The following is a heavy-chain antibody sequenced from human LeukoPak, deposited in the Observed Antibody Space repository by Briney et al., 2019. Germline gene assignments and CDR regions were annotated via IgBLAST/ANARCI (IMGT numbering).Heavy chain of an antibody. J-gene: IGHJ4*02. Sequence: ASVKVSCKVSGYTLTELSMHRVRQAPGKGLEWMGGFDPEDGETIYAQKFQGRVTMTEDTSTDTAYMELSSLRSEDTAVYYCATGPNYDFWSGYYPLDYWGQGTLVTVSS. CDR2: FDPEDGET. CDR3: ATGPNYDFWSGYYPLDY. CDR1: GYTLTELS. V-gene: IGHV1-24*01. D-gene: IGHD3-3*01.